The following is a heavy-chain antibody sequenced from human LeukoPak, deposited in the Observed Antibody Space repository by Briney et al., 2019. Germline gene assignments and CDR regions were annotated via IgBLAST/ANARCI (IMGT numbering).Heavy chain of an antibody. D-gene: IGHD6-6*01. J-gene: IGHJ4*02. Sequence: GGSLRLSCAASGFTFSSYAMSWVRQAPGKGLEWVSANSGGGDSTYYADSVKGRFTISRDNSKNTLYLQMNSLRAEDTAVYYCAKAGDSSSSPLFLDWGQGTLVTVSS. CDR3: AKAGDSSSSPLFLD. CDR2: NSGGGDST. CDR1: GFTFSSYA. V-gene: IGHV3-23*01.